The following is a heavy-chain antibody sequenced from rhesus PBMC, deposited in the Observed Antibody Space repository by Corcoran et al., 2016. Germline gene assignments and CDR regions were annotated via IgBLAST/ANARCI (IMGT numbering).Heavy chain of an antibody. Sequence: QVQLQESGPGLVKPSETLSLTRDVSGYSISSGYYWGWIRQHPGKGLEWSGSIYGSGGSNYLNPSLTSRVTLSVDTSKYQFSLKLSSVTAADTAVYYCARVGSSWSEWDTVGTEWYFDLWGPGTPITISS. D-gene: IGHD5-42*01. CDR2: IYGSGGSN. CDR3: ARVGSSWSEWDTVGTEWYFDL. V-gene: IGHV4S14*01. CDR1: GYSISSGYY. J-gene: IGHJ2*01.